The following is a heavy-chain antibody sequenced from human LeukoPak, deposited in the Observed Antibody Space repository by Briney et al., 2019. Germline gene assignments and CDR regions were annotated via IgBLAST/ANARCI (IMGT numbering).Heavy chain of an antibody. CDR1: GFTFSTYW. Sequence: GGSLRLSCAASGFTFSTYWMSWVRQAPGKGLEWVANIKQDGSEKYYVDSVKGRLTITRDNAKNSLYLQMNSLRAEDTAVYYCARDNMRDGGIAAAGTDYWGQGTLVTVSS. J-gene: IGHJ4*02. D-gene: IGHD6-13*01. CDR2: IKQDGSEK. V-gene: IGHV3-7*01. CDR3: ARDNMRDGGIAAAGTDY.